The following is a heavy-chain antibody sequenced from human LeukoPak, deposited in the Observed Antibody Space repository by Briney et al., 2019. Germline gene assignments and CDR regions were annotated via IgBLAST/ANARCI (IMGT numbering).Heavy chain of an antibody. Sequence: SETLSLTCSDSGASIRDPYWSWLRQPPGKALEWIGYMSHSGSSNYNPSLKSRVTISVDTSKNQFSLKLSSVTAADTAVYYCARGLLEWLISDGYYFDYWGQGTLVTVSS. J-gene: IGHJ4*02. CDR3: ARGLLEWLISDGYYFDY. V-gene: IGHV4-59*11. D-gene: IGHD3-3*01. CDR2: MSHSGSS. CDR1: GASIRDPY.